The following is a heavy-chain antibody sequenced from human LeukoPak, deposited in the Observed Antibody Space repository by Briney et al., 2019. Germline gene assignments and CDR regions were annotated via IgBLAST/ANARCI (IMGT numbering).Heavy chain of an antibody. Sequence: SETLSLTCTVSGGSISSYYWSWIRQPPGKGLEWIGYIYYSGSTNYNPSLKSRVTISVDTSKNRFSLKLSSVTAADTAVYYCAREDCSSTSCYCLNWGQGTLVTVSS. D-gene: IGHD2-2*01. J-gene: IGHJ4*02. CDR3: AREDCSSTSCYCLN. V-gene: IGHV4-59*01. CDR1: GGSISSYY. CDR2: IYYSGST.